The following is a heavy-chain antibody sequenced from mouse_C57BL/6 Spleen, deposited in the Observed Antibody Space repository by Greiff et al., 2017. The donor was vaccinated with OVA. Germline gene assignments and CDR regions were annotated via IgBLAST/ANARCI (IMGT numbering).Heavy chain of an antibody. CDR2: IDPSDSYT. J-gene: IGHJ4*01. V-gene: IGHV1-69*01. D-gene: IGHD3-3*01. CDR3: ARRAGYYPMDD. Sequence: QVQLQQPGAELVMPGASVKLSCKASGYPFTSYWMHWVKQRPGHGLEWIGEIDPSDSYTNYNQKFKGKSTLTVDKSSSTAYMQLSSLTSEDAAVYYCARRAGYYPMDDWGQGTSVTVSS. CDR1: GYPFTSYW.